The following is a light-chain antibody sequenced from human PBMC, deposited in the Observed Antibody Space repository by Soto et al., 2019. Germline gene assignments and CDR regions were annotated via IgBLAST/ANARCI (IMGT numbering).Light chain of an antibody. J-gene: IGKJ2*01. CDR3: QHYGGSPPNT. Sequence: EIVLTQSPGTLSLSPGERATLSCRASQSVSSNYLAWYQQKPGQAPRLLIYGGSSRATGIPDRFSGSGSGPDFTLTISRLEPEDLAVYYCQHYGGSPPNTFGQGTKLETK. V-gene: IGKV3-20*01. CDR1: QSVSSNY. CDR2: GGS.